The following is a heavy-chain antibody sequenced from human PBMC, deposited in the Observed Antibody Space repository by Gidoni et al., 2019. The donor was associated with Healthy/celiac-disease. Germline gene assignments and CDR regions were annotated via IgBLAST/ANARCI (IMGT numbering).Heavy chain of an antibody. CDR3: ARGPPGLSWFDP. CDR1: GFTFSSYS. J-gene: IGHJ5*02. V-gene: IGHV3-21*01. D-gene: IGHD3-16*01. CDR2: ISSSSSYI. Sequence: EVQLVESGGGLVKPGGSLRLSCAASGFTFSSYSMNWVRQAPGKGLEWVSSISSSSSYIYYADSVKGRFTISRDNAKNSLYLQMNSLRAEDTAVYYCARGPPGLSWFDPWGQGTLVTVSS.